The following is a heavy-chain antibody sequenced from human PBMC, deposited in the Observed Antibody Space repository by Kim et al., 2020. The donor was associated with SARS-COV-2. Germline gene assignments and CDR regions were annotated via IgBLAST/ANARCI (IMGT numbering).Heavy chain of an antibody. CDR1: GFTFSDYY. D-gene: IGHD3-22*01. Sequence: GGSLRLSCAVSGFTFSDYYMSWIRQAPGKGLEWVSSISSSGSTIYYADSVKGRFTISRDNAKNSLYLQMNSLRAEDTAVYYCARDIRGITMIAFYYYGMDVWGQGTTVIVSS. V-gene: IGHV3-11*01. CDR3: ARDIRGITMIAFYYYGMDV. CDR2: ISSSGSTI. J-gene: IGHJ6*02.